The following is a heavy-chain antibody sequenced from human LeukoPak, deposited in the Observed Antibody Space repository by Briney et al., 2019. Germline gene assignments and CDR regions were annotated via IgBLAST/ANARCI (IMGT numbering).Heavy chain of an antibody. CDR2: IYYNGET. D-gene: IGHD3-10*01. CDR1: GGSTSSYY. CDR3: ARHILFYYYYYMDV. Sequence: SETLSLTCNVSGGSTSSYYWTWIRQTPGKGLEWLGYIYYNGETNYNPSLKSRVIILLDTSKNQFLLTDTSVTAADPPVLYCARHILFYYYYYMDVWGQGTTVTVSS. V-gene: IGHV4-59*08. J-gene: IGHJ6*03.